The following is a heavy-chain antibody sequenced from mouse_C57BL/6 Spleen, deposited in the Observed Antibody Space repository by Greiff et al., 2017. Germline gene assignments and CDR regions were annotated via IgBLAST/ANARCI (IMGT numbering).Heavy chain of an antibody. CDR2: ISSGGDYI. J-gene: IGHJ4*01. CDR3: TRDGSSYYDAMDY. D-gene: IGHD1-1*01. Sequence: EVKLMESGEGLVKPGGSLKLSCAASGFTFSSYAMSWVRQTPEKRLEWVAYISSGGDYIYYADTVKGRFTISRDNARNTLYLQMSSLKSEDTAMYYCTRDGSSYYDAMDYWGQGTSVTVSS. CDR1: GFTFSSYA. V-gene: IGHV5-9-1*02.